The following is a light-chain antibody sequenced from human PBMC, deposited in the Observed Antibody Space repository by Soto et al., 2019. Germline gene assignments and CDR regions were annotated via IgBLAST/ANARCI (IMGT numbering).Light chain of an antibody. CDR3: QSYDSSLSGPL. CDR2: GNS. J-gene: IGLJ2*01. V-gene: IGLV1-40*01. CDR1: SSNIRAGYD. Sequence: QSVLTQPPSVSGAPGQRVTISCTGSSSNIRAGYDVHWYQQLPGTAPKLLIYGNSNRPSGVPDRFSGSKSGTSASLAITGLQAEDEADYYCQSYDSSLSGPLFGGGTKLTVL.